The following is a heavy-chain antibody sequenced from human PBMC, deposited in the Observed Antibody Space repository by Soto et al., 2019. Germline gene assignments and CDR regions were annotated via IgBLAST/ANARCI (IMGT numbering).Heavy chain of an antibody. CDR2: INHSGST. CDR3: AIAKSGVAAAGTPGINYYYGMDV. CDR1: GGSFSGYY. V-gene: IGHV4-34*01. Sequence: SETLSLTCAVYGGSFSGYYWSWIRQPPGKGLEWIGEINHSGSTNYNPSLKSRVTISVDTSKNQFSLKLSSVTAADTAVYYCAIAKSGVAAAGTPGINYYYGMDVWGQGTTVTVSS. J-gene: IGHJ6*02. D-gene: IGHD6-13*01.